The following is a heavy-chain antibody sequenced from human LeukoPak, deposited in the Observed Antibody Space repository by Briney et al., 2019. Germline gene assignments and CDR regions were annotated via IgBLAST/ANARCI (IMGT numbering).Heavy chain of an antibody. Sequence: KPGGSLRLSCAASGFTFSDYYMSWIRQAPGKGLEWVSYISSSGSTIYYADSVKGRFTISRDNAKNSLYLQMNSLRAEDTAVYYCARDARPLPAAIYGHGWFDPWGQGTLVTVSS. D-gene: IGHD2-2*01. CDR1: GFTFSDYY. V-gene: IGHV3-11*04. CDR2: ISSSGSTI. J-gene: IGHJ5*02. CDR3: ARDARPLPAAIYGHGWFDP.